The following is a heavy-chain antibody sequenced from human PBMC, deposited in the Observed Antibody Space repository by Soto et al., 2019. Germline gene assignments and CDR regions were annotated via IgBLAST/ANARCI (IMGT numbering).Heavy chain of an antibody. Sequence: QLQLQESGPGLVKPSGTLSLTCAVSGDSVTRSNWWSWVRQSPGKGLEWIGEIYHSGNTKYNPSLKSRVTISVDKSKNQFSLNLASATAADTAVYYCATSGWNEDFYYYYGMNVWGQGTTVTVSS. D-gene: IGHD6-19*01. V-gene: IGHV4-4*02. CDR1: GDSVTRSNW. CDR3: ATSGWNEDFYYYYGMNV. J-gene: IGHJ6*02. CDR2: IYHSGNT.